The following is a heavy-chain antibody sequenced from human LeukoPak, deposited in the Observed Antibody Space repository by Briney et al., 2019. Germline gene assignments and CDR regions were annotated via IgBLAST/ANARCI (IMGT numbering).Heavy chain of an antibody. D-gene: IGHD4-17*01. CDR2: INHSGST. CDR1: GGSFRGYY. J-gene: IGHJ4*02. Sequence: SETLSLTCAVYGGSFRGYYWSWIRQPPGKGLEWIGEINHSGSTNYNPSLKSRVTISVDTSKNQFSLKLSYVTAADWAVYYCARGSNGDLDYWGQGTLVIVSS. CDR3: ARGSNGDLDY. V-gene: IGHV4-34*01.